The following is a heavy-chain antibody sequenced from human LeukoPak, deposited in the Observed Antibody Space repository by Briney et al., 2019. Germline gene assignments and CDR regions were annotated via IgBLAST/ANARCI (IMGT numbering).Heavy chain of an antibody. V-gene: IGHV1-8*01. Sequence: GASVKVSCKASGYTFTSYDINWVRQATGQGLEWMGWMNPNSGNTGYAQKFQGRVTMTRNTSISTAYMELSSLRSEDTAVYYCAKSPRDYYYDSSGYSDFWGQGTLLTVSS. D-gene: IGHD3-22*01. CDR2: MNPNSGNT. CDR1: GYTFTSYD. CDR3: AKSPRDYYYDSSGYSDF. J-gene: IGHJ4*02.